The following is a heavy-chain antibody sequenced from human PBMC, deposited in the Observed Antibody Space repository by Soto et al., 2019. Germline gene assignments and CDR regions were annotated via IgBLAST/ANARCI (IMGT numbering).Heavy chain of an antibody. CDR1: GFTFSSYA. CDR2: ISGSGGST. J-gene: IGHJ5*02. Sequence: SGGSLRLSCAASGFTFSSYAMSWVRQAPGKGLEWVSAISGSGGSTYYADSVKGRFTISRDNSKNTLYLQMNSLRAEDTAVYYCAKPPLKHLVNNWFDPWGQGTLVTVSS. V-gene: IGHV3-23*01. D-gene: IGHD6-13*01. CDR3: AKPPLKHLVNNWFDP.